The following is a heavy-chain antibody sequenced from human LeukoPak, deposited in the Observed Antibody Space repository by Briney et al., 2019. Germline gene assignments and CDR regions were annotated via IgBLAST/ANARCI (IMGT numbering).Heavy chain of an antibody. Sequence: PSETLSLTCTVSGGSISSYYWSWIRQPPGKGLERIGYIYYSGSTNYNPSLKSRVTISVDTSKNQFSLKLSSVTAADTAVYYCARVKQWLVHGYYYYYGMDVWGQGTTVTVSS. D-gene: IGHD6-19*01. CDR1: GGSISSYY. J-gene: IGHJ6*02. CDR2: IYYSGST. V-gene: IGHV4-59*01. CDR3: ARVKQWLVHGYYYYYGMDV.